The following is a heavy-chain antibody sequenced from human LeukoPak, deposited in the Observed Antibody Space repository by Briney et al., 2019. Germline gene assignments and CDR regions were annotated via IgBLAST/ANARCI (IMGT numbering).Heavy chain of an antibody. CDR2: IYYSGST. J-gene: IGHJ6*02. V-gene: IGHV4-59*01. CDR3: ARGVRGDYAVYYYYYGMDV. D-gene: IGHD2-21*02. CDR1: GGSISSYY. Sequence: SETLSLTCTVSGGSISSYYWSWIRQPPGKGLEWIGYIYYSGSTNYNPSLKSRVTISVDTSKTQFSLKLSSVTAADTAVYYCARGVRGDYAVYYYYYGMDVWGQGTTVTVSS.